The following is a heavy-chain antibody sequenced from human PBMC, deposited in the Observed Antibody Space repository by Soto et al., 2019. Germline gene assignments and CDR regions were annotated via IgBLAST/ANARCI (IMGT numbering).Heavy chain of an antibody. Sequence: ASVKVSCKASGYTFTGYYMHWVRQAPGQGLEWMGWINPNSGGTNYAQKFQGWVTMTRDTSISTAYMELSRLRSDDTAVYYCARGGPYSGYDIYYYYMDVWAKGTTVPVSS. CDR3: ARGGPYSGYDIYYYYMDV. J-gene: IGHJ6*03. CDR2: INPNSGGT. V-gene: IGHV1-2*04. CDR1: GYTFTGYY. D-gene: IGHD5-12*01.